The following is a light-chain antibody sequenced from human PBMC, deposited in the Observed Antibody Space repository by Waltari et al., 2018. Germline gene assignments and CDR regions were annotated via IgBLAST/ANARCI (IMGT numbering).Light chain of an antibody. J-gene: IGKJ4*01. CDR3: QQFHTNVT. CDR2: RAS. Sequence: IQMTQSPSALSASVGDRVTITCRASQSISFWLAWYQQKPGKAPKILIYRASTLESGVPSRFSGTGSGTEFTRTISSLQSDDCATYYCQQFHTNVTFGGGTRVEIK. CDR1: QSISFW. V-gene: IGKV1-5*03.